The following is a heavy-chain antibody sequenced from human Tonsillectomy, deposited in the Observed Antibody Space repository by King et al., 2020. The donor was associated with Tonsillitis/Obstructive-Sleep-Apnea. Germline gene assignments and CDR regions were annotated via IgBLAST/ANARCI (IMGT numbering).Heavy chain of an antibody. V-gene: IGHV4-34*01. CDR2: INHSGST. CDR3: ARGTTVTTIRYFDY. J-gene: IGHJ4*02. D-gene: IGHD4-11*01. Sequence: VQLQQWGAGLLKPSETLSLTCAVYGGSFSGYYWSWIRQPPGKGLGWIGDINHSGSTNYNPSPKSRVTISVDTSKNQFSLKLSSVTAADTAVYYCARGTTVTTIRYFDYWGQGTLVTVSS. CDR1: GGSFSGYY.